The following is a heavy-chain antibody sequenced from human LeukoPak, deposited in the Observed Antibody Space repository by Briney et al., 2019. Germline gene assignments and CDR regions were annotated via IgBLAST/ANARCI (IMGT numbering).Heavy chain of an antibody. CDR2: IYSGGST. Sequence: GSLRLSCAASGFTVSSNYMSWVRQAPGKGLEWVSVIYSGGSTYYADSVKGRFTISRDNSKNTLYLQVNSLRAEDTAVYYCARERSSGWYYFDYWGQGTLVTVSS. J-gene: IGHJ4*02. CDR1: GFTVSSNY. V-gene: IGHV3-53*01. D-gene: IGHD6-19*01. CDR3: ARERSSGWYYFDY.